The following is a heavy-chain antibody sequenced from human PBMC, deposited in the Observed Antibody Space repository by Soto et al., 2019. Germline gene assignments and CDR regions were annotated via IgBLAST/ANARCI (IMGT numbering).Heavy chain of an antibody. CDR3: GSDSRKAAADYWFDP. CDR1: GYSFTSYG. CDR2: NGAYNGNT. V-gene: IGHV1-18*01. Sequence: QVQLVQSGAEVKKPGASVKVSCKASGYSFTSYGITWVRQAPAEGLEWLGWNGAYNGNTNYIQRLQGRGIMTTDTSTSTVYMELRSLRLDDRAVYYCGSDSRKAAADYWFDPWGQGTLVTVSS. D-gene: IGHD6-13*01. J-gene: IGHJ5*02.